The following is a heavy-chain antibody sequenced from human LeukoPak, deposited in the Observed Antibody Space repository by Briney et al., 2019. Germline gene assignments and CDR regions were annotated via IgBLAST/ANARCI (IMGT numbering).Heavy chain of an antibody. CDR1: GGTSSSYA. Sequence: ASVKVSCKASGGTSSSYAISWVRQAPGQGLEWMGRIIPILGIANYAQKFQGRVTITADKSTSTAYMELSSLRSEDTAVYYCARRAAAGPYYYYYYGMDVWGQGTTVTVSS. V-gene: IGHV1-69*04. CDR2: IIPILGIA. CDR3: ARRAAAGPYYYYYYGMDV. D-gene: IGHD6-13*01. J-gene: IGHJ6*02.